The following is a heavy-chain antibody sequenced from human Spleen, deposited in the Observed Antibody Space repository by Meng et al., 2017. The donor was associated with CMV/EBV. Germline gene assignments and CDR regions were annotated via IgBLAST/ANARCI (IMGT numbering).Heavy chain of an antibody. CDR1: EGTFHRYA. J-gene: IGHJ4*02. Sequence: SVKVSCKASEGTFHRYAISWVRQAPGQGLEWMGGIIPILGLSTYAQRFQGRVTITADKSTGTGYMEVPSLRFDDTAVYYCVTYQYDSGWTEDSWGQGTLVTVSS. CDR2: IIPILGLS. CDR3: VTYQYDSGWTEDS. V-gene: IGHV1-69*10. D-gene: IGHD3-16*01.